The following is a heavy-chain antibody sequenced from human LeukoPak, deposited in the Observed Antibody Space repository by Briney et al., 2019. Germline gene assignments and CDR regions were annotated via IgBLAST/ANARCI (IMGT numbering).Heavy chain of an antibody. CDR3: AKTRIANPYYFDY. CDR2: ISYDGSNK. J-gene: IGHJ4*02. CDR1: GFTFSSYG. V-gene: IGHV3-30*18. Sequence: PGRSLRLSCAASGFTFSSYGMHWVRQAPGKGLEWVAVISYDGSNKYYADSVKGRFTISRDNSKNTLYLQMNSLRAEDTAVYYCAKTRIANPYYFDYWGQGTLVTVSS. D-gene: IGHD1-14*01.